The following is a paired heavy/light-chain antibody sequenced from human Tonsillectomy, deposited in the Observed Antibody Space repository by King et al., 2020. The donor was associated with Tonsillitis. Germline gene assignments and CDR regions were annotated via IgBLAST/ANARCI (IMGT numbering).Light chain of an antibody. CDR3: QQYGSSPPTT. CDR2: DAS. CDR1: QSVSSRY. Sequence: EIVLTQSPGTLSLSPGERATLSCRASQSVSSRYLAWYQQKPGQAPRLLISDASNRATGIPDRFSGSGSGTDFTLTISRLDPEDFAVYFCQQYGSSPPTTFGQGTEVEIK. J-gene: IGKJ1*01. V-gene: IGKV3-20*01.
Heavy chain of an antibody. Sequence: QVQLQESGPGLVKPSETLSLTCTVSGGSLSGYYWSWIRQPPGKGLERIGYISHSGSTNYNPSLQSRVTISVDTSKNQFSLKLSSVTAADTAVYYCARAGYNDSSDYYYFAFHIWGQGTAVTVSS. J-gene: IGHJ3*02. CDR1: GGSLSGYY. D-gene: IGHD3-22*01. CDR2: ISHSGST. CDR3: ARAGYNDSSDYYYFAFHI. V-gene: IGHV4-59*01.